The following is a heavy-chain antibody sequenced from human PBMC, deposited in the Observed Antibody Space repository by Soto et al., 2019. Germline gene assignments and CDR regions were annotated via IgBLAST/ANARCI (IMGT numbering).Heavy chain of an antibody. V-gene: IGHV5-10-1*01. Sequence: GESLKISCKGSGYSFTSYWISWVRQMPGKGLEWMGRIDPSDSYTNYSPSFQGHVTISADKSISTAYLQWSSLKASDTAMYYCASIGPLSIGNFDYWGQGTLVTVSS. CDR3: ASIGPLSIGNFDY. D-gene: IGHD2-21*01. J-gene: IGHJ4*02. CDR2: IDPSDSYT. CDR1: GYSFTSYW.